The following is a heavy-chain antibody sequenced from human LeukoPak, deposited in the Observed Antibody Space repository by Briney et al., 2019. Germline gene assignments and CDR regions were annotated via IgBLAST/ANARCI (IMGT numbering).Heavy chain of an antibody. CDR3: ARVARGGYSYGYDY. CDR1: GYTFTSYD. D-gene: IGHD5-18*01. V-gene: IGHV1-8*03. J-gene: IGHJ4*02. Sequence: ASVKVSCKASGYTFTSYDINWVRQATGQGLEWMGWMNPNSGNTGYAQKFQGRVTITRNASISTAYMELSSLRSEGTAVYYCARVARGGYSYGYDYWGQGTLVTVSS. CDR2: MNPNSGNT.